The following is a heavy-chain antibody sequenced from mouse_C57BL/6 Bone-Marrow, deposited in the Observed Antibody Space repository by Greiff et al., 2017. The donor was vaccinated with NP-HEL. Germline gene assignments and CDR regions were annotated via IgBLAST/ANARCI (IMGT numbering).Heavy chain of an antibody. Sequence: QVQLQQPGAELVKPGASVKLSCKASGYTFTSYWMHWVKQRPGQGLEWIGMIHPNSGSTNYNEKFKSKATLTVDKSSSTAYMQLSSLTSEDSAVYYGASLHITTGPHWYFDDWGTGTTVTVSS. J-gene: IGHJ1*03. V-gene: IGHV1-64*01. CDR1: GYTFTSYW. CDR2: IHPNSGST. CDR3: ASLHITTGPHWYFDD. D-gene: IGHD1-1*01.